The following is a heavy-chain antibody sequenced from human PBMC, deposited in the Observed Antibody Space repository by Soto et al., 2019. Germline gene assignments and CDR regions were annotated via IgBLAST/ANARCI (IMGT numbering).Heavy chain of an antibody. CDR2: IIPIFGTA. J-gene: IGHJ6*02. CDR1: GGTFSSYA. CDR3: ARFPAGGPAYDYYYCMDV. V-gene: IGHV1-69*01. Sequence: QVQLVQSGAEVKKPGSSVKVSCKASGGTFSSYAISWVRQAPGQGLEWMGGIIPIFGTANYAQKFQGRVTITADESTSTAYMELSSLRSEDTAVYYCARFPAGGPAYDYYYCMDVWGQGTTVTVSS. D-gene: IGHD2-15*01.